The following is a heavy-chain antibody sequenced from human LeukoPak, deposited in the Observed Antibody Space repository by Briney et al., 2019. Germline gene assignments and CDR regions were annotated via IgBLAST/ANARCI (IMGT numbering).Heavy chain of an antibody. CDR3: ASTMVRGVRTGQLNDY. D-gene: IGHD3-10*01. J-gene: IGHJ4*02. CDR2: ISYDGSNK. Sequence: GGSLRLSCAASGFTFSSYVMHWVRQAPGKGLEWVAVISYDGSNKYYADSVKGRFTISRGNSKNTLYLQMNSLRAEDTAVYYCASTMVRGVRTGQLNDYWGQGTLVTVSS. CDR1: GFTFSSYV. V-gene: IGHV3-30-3*01.